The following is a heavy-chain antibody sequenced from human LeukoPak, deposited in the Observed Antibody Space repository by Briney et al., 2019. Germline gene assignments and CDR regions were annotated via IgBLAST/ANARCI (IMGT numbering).Heavy chain of an antibody. Sequence: SETLSLTCAVYGGSFSGYYWSWIRQPPGKGLEWIGEINHSGGTNYNPSLKSRVTISVDTSKNQFSLKLSSVTAADTAVYYCARRVCGSTSCPMLDYWGQGTLVTVSS. CDR2: INHSGGT. J-gene: IGHJ4*02. CDR1: GGSFSGYY. V-gene: IGHV4-34*01. D-gene: IGHD2-2*01. CDR3: ARRVCGSTSCPMLDY.